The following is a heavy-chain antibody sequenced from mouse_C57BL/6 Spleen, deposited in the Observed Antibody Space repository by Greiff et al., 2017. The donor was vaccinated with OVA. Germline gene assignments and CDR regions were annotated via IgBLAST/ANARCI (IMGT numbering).Heavy chain of an antibody. Sequence: VQLQQSGAELAKPGASVKLSCKASGYTFTSYWMHWVKQRPGQGLEWIGYINPSSGYTKYNQKFKDKATVTADKSSSTAYMQLSSLTYEDSAVYYCARGGKLLGSYYAMDYWGQGTSVTVSS. CDR1: GYTFTSYW. D-gene: IGHD4-1*01. CDR3: ARGGKLLGSYYAMDY. V-gene: IGHV1-7*01. CDR2: INPSSGYT. J-gene: IGHJ4*01.